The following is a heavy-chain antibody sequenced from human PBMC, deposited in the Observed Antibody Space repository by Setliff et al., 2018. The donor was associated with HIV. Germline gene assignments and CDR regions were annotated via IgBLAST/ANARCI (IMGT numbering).Heavy chain of an antibody. Sequence: SETLSLTCTVSGYSISSSSYYWDWIRQPPGKGLEWIGSIYYSGSTYYNPSLKSRVTISVDTSKNQFSLILTSVTAADTAVYYCVRRTDYYGSGSESSFDYWGQGTLVTVSS. V-gene: IGHV4-39*07. J-gene: IGHJ4*02. CDR3: VRRTDYYGSGSESSFDY. D-gene: IGHD3-10*01. CDR1: GYSISSSSYY. CDR2: IYYSGST.